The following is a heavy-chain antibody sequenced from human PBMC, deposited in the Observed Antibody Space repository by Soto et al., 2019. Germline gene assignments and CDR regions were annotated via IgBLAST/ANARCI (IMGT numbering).Heavy chain of an antibody. CDR3: AREVNNYYGMDV. CDR1: GASISRDDYY. V-gene: IGHV4-30-4*01. CDR2: ISYSGST. Sequence: QVQLQESGPGLVKPSQTLSLTCSISGASISRDDYYWSWFRQPPGKGLEWFGYISYSGSTYYNPSLNKRITTSVDTSKTQFSLILSSVTAADTAVFYCAREVNNYYGMDVWGQGTTVTVSS. J-gene: IGHJ6*02.